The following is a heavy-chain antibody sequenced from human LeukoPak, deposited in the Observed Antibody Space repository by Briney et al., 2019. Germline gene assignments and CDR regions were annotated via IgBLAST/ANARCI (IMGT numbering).Heavy chain of an antibody. CDR1: GYTFTSYY. V-gene: IGHV1-46*01. J-gene: IGHJ4*02. CDR2: INPSGGST. D-gene: IGHD3-22*01. Sequence: ASVKVSCKASGYTFTSYYMHWVRQAPGQGLEWMGIINPSGGSTSYAQKFQSRVTMTRDTSTSTVYMELSSLRSEDTAVYYCASDSSGYYIFDYWGQGTLVTVSP. CDR3: ASDSSGYYIFDY.